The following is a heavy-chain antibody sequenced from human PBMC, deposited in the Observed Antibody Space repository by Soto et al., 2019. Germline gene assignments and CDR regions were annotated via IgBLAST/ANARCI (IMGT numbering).Heavy chain of an antibody. V-gene: IGHV4-38-2*01. J-gene: IGHJ6*02. CDR2: IYHSGST. Sequence: PSETLSLTCAVSGYSISSGYYWGWIRQPPAKGLEWIGSIYHSGSTYYNPSLKSRVTISVDTSKNQFSLKLSSVTAADTAVYYCASSYCGGDCWDQIGYYYYGMDVWGQGTTVT. CDR1: GYSISSGYY. CDR3: ASSYCGGDCWDQIGYYYYGMDV. D-gene: IGHD2-21*02.